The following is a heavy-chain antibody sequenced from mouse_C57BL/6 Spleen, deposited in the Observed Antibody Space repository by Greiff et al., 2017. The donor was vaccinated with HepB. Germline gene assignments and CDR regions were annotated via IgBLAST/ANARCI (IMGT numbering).Heavy chain of an antibody. Sequence: EVKLVESGAELVKPGASVKLSCTASGFNIKDYYMHWVKQRTEQGLEWIGRIDPEDGETKYAPKFQGKATITADTSSNTADLQLSSLTSEDTAVYYCARSEDGYAAWFAYWGQGTLVTVSA. J-gene: IGHJ3*01. CDR2: IDPEDGET. CDR1: GFNIKDYY. V-gene: IGHV14-2*01. CDR3: ARSEDGYAAWFAY. D-gene: IGHD2-2*01.